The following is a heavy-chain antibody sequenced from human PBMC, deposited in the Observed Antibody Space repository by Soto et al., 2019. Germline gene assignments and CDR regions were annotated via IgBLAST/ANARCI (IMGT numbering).Heavy chain of an antibody. V-gene: IGHV3-48*02. J-gene: IGHJ3*02. Sequence: GGSLRLSCAASGFTFSSYSMNWVRQAPGKGLEWVSYISSSSTIYYADSVKGRFTISRDNAKNSLYLQMNSLRDEDTAVYYCARDYYYDSEADAFDIWGQGTMVTVSS. CDR3: ARDYYYDSEADAFDI. CDR1: GFTFSSYS. D-gene: IGHD3-22*01. CDR2: ISSSSTI.